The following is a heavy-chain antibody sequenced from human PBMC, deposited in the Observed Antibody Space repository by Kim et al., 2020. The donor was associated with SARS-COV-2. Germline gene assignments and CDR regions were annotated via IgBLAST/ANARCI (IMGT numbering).Heavy chain of an antibody. CDR1: GYSISNQNYF. CDR2: MTYTVTP. Sequence: SETLSLTCTVSGYSISNQNYFWAWVRQAPGKGLEWIGTMTYTVTPYYNPSLQSRVSISVDTSKNEFSLNVKSVTAADTAIYFCAREDHGMDVWGPGTTVTVSS. J-gene: IGHJ6*02. CDR3: AREDHGMDV. V-gene: IGHV4-39*02.